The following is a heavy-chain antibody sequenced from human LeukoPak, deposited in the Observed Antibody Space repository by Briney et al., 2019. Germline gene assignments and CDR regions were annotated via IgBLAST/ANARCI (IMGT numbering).Heavy chain of an antibody. D-gene: IGHD6-13*01. CDR1: GFTFSSYE. J-gene: IGHJ6*03. V-gene: IGHV3-20*04. CDR2: INWNGGST. Sequence: PGGSLRLSCAASGFTFSSYEMNWVRQAPGKGLEWVSGINWNGGSTDYADSVKGRFTISRDNAKNSLYLQMNSLRAEDTAVYYCARDKTAQLDNYYYYMDVWGKGTTVTISS. CDR3: ARDKTAQLDNYYYYMDV.